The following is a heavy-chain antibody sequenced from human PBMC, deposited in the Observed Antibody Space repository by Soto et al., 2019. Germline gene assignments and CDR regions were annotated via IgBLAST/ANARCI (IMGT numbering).Heavy chain of an antibody. J-gene: IGHJ6*02. CDR1: GGTFNTFA. Sequence: QVQLVQSGAEVKKPGSSAKVSCKASGGTFNTFAFTWVRQAPGQGFEWMGGVIPLFNTPDYAQKFQGRVTTTADESTSTVYLELSGLSSADTAVYFCGLASKWELLGYFYGMDVWGQGTTVIVSS. D-gene: IGHD1-26*01. CDR3: GLASKWELLGYFYGMDV. V-gene: IGHV1-69*01. CDR2: VIPLFNTP.